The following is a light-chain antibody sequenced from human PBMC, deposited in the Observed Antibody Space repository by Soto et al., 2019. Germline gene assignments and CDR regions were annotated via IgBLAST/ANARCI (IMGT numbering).Light chain of an antibody. CDR3: MRGTHSLPYT. Sequence: DVVMTQSPLSLPVTLGQPASISCRSSRSLAYSDGNTYLNWFQQRPGQSPRRLIDNVSNRNTGVPDIFCGSASGPDFTIKISRVAAEDVGVYYCMRGTHSLPYTFGQGTKLEIK. CDR2: NVS. J-gene: IGKJ2*01. CDR1: RSLAYSDGNTY. V-gene: IGKV2-30*01.